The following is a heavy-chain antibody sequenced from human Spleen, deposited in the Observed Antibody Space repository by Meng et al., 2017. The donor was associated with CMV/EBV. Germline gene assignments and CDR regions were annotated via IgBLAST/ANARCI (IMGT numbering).Heavy chain of an antibody. CDR1: GGSISSGDYY. J-gene: IGHJ4*02. Sequence: VHLQEPGPGLVKPSQTLSLTCTVSGGSISSGDYYWSWIRQPPGKGLEWIGYIYYSGSTYYNPSLKSRVTISVDTSKNQFSLKLSSVTAADTAVYYCARAREMATIIDYWGQGTLVTVSS. CDR3: ARAREMATIIDY. V-gene: IGHV4-30-4*08. D-gene: IGHD5-24*01. CDR2: IYYSGST.